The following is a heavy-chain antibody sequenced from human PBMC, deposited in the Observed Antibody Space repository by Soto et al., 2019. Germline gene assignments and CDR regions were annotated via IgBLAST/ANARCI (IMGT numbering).Heavy chain of an antibody. CDR2: ISSSGYI. CDR1: GFNFNSYT. V-gene: IGHV3-21*01. J-gene: IGHJ6*02. CDR3: ARDCSGGSCYPGMEV. D-gene: IGHD2-15*01. Sequence: EVQLVESGGGLVKPGGSLRLSCAASGFNFNSYTINWVRQAPGKRLEWLSSISSSGYIFSTDSVRGRFTISRDNAKNSVYPQINRLRAEDTAVYLCARDCSGGSCYPGMEVWGQGTTVTVSS.